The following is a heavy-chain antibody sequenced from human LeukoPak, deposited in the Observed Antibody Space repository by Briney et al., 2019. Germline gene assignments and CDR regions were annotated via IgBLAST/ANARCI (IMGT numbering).Heavy chain of an antibody. V-gene: IGHV4-4*02. Sequence: PSETLSLTCSVSGDSISSNEWWSWVRQPPGKGLEWIGEVFHSGSTNFNPSLKSRVTIFIDKSKNQFSLEVTSVTAADTAIYYCARDLAVAGTNYFDFWGQGVLVTVSS. D-gene: IGHD6-19*01. CDR1: GDSISSNEW. J-gene: IGHJ4*02. CDR3: ARDLAVAGTNYFDF. CDR2: VFHSGST.